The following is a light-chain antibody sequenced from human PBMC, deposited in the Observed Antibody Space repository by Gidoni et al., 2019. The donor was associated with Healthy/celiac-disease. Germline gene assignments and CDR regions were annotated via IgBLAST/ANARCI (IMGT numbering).Light chain of an antibody. Sequence: DIQMTQSPSSLSASVGDRVTITCRASQSISSYLNWYQQKPGKAPKLLIYAASSLQSGVPSRFSGSGSGTDFTLTISSLQPEDFATYYCQQSYSTPWTFGQETKVENK. J-gene: IGKJ1*01. CDR2: AAS. CDR1: QSISSY. CDR3: QQSYSTPWT. V-gene: IGKV1-39*01.